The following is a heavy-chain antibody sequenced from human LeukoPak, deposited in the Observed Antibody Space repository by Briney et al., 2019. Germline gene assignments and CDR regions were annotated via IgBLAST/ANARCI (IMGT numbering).Heavy chain of an antibody. J-gene: IGHJ4*02. CDR3: ARRYCSSTSCYPSDY. V-gene: IGHV3-30-3*01. CDR2: ISYDGSNK. CDR1: GFTFSSYA. Sequence: GGSLRLSCAASGFTFSSYAMHWVRQAPGKGLEWVAVISYDGSNKYYADSVKGRFTISRDNSKNTLYLQMNSLRAEDTAVYYCARRYCSSTSCYPSDYWGPGTLVTVSS. D-gene: IGHD2-2*01.